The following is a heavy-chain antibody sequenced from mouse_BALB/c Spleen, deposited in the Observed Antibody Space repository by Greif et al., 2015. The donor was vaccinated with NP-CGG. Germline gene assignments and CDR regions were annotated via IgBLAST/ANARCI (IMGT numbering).Heavy chain of an antibody. CDR2: IYPGDGDT. Sequence: VQVVESGPELVKPGASVKISCKASGYAFSSSWMNWVKQRPGQGLEWIGRIYPGDGDTNYNGKFKGKATLTADKSSSTAYMQLSSLTSVDSAVYFCANRYFDYWGQGTTLTVSS. D-gene: IGHD2-14*01. CDR1: GYAFSSSW. J-gene: IGHJ2*01. CDR3: ANRYFDY. V-gene: IGHV1-82*01.